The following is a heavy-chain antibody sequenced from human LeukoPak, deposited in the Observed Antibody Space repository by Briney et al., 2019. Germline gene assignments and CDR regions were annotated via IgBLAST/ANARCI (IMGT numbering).Heavy chain of an antibody. CDR3: TTGYYYDSSGHYY. D-gene: IGHD3-22*01. Sequence: GGSLRLSCAASGFTFSNAWMSWVRQGPGKGLEWVGRIKSKTDGGTTDYAAPVKGRFTISRGDSKNTLYLQMNSLKTEDTAVYYCTTGYYYDSSGHYYWGQGTLVTVSS. CDR2: IKSKTDGGTT. CDR1: GFTFSNAW. V-gene: IGHV3-15*01. J-gene: IGHJ4*02.